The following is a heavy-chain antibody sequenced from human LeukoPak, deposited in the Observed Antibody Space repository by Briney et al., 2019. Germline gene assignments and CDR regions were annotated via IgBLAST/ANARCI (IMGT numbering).Heavy chain of an antibody. CDR2: IDWDDDK. V-gene: IGHV2-70*11. CDR1: GFSLSTSGMC. CDR3: ARICSFDCSGGSCYSYQPNYYMDV. D-gene: IGHD2-15*01. Sequence: SGPALVKPTQTLTLTCTFSGFSLSTSGMCVSWIRQPPGKALEWLARIDWDDDKYYSTSLKTRLTFSKDTSKNQVVLTMTNMDPVDTATYYCARICSFDCSGGSCYSYQPNYYMDVWGKGTTVTVSS. J-gene: IGHJ6*03.